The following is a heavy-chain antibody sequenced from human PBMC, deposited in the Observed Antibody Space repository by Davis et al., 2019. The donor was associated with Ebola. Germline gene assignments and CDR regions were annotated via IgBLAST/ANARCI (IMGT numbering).Heavy chain of an antibody. J-gene: IGHJ4*02. CDR1: GFTFSAYA. D-gene: IGHD2-15*01. Sequence: GESLKISCEASGFTFSAYAMSWVRQAPGKGLEWVSAISGSGGSTYYADSVKGRFTISRDNAKNSLYLQLNTLRDEDTAVYFCVSAGWDHWGQGTLVTVSS. CDR3: VSAGWDH. V-gene: IGHV3-23*01. CDR2: ISGSGGST.